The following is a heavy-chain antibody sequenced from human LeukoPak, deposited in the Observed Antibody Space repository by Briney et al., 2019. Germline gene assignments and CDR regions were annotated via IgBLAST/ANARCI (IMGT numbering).Heavy chain of an antibody. CDR1: GGSFSGYY. CDR2: IYYSGST. J-gene: IGHJ5*02. CDR3: ARFVRGYMPGDWFDP. D-gene: IGHD5-18*01. V-gene: IGHV4-59*12. Sequence: SETLSLTCAVYGGSFSGYYWSWIRQPPGKGLEWIGYIYYSGSTNYNPSLKSRVTISVDKSKNQFSLKLSSVTAADTAVYYCARFVRGYMPGDWFDPWGQGTLVTVSS.